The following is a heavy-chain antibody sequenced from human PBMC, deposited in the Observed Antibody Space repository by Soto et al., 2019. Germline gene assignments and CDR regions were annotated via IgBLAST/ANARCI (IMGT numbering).Heavy chain of an antibody. CDR1: GFTFSSYA. Sequence: VGSLRLSCAASGFTFSSYAMHWVRQAPGKGLEWVAVISYDGSNKYYADSVKGRFTISRDNSKNTLYLQMNSLRAEDTAVYYCARPSVDTDSVFPYYYYGMDVWGQGTTVTVYS. D-gene: IGHD5-18*01. CDR2: ISYDGSNK. V-gene: IGHV3-30-3*01. CDR3: ARPSVDTDSVFPYYYYGMDV. J-gene: IGHJ6*02.